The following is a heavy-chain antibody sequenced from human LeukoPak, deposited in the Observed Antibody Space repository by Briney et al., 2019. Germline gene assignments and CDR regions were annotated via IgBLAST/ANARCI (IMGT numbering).Heavy chain of an antibody. J-gene: IGHJ4*02. Sequence: SETLSLTCVVYGESFSGYYWTWIRQPPGKGLEWIGEIIDTGSTKYNSSLKSRVTISVDTSKNEFSLNLTSVTAADTAVYYCARSDYVWGSYRGYFDYWGQGTLVTVSS. CDR2: IIDTGST. CDR1: GESFSGYY. V-gene: IGHV4-34*12. D-gene: IGHD3-16*02. CDR3: ARSDYVWGSYRGYFDY.